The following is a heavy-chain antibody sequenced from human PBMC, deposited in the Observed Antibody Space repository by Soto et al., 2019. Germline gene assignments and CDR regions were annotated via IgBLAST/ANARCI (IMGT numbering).Heavy chain of an antibody. J-gene: IGHJ4*02. CDR1: GFTFSSYA. CDR2: ISGTGNST. D-gene: IGHD6-19*01. V-gene: IGHV3-23*01. Sequence: EVQLLESGGGLIQPGGSRRLSCAASGFTFSSYAMSWVRQVPGKGLEWVSGISGTGNSTYYADSVKGRFFISRDSSKNTVYLQMNSLRAEDTAIYYCAKDAGQQWRVDYWGQGALVTVSS. CDR3: AKDAGQQWRVDY.